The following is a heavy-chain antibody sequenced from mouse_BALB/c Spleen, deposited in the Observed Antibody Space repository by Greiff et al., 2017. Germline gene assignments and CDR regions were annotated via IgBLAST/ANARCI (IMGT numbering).Heavy chain of an antibody. V-gene: IGHV1-80*01. D-gene: IGHD2-2*01. CDR2: IYPGDGDT. CDR1: GYAFSSYW. Sequence: QVQLQQSGAELVRPGSSVKISCKASGYAFSSYWMNWVKQRPGPGLEWIGQIYPGDGDTNYNGKFKGKATLTADKSSSTAYMQLSSLTSEDSAVYFCAREGGLRRGDYWGQGTSVTVSS. CDR3: AREGGLRRGDY. J-gene: IGHJ4*01.